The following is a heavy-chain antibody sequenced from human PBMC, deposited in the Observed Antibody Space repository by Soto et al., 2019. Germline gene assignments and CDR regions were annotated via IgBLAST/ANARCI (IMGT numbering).Heavy chain of an antibody. CDR2: ISAHNGTT. J-gene: IGHJ4*02. CDR1: GYTFTSYG. D-gene: IGHD1-1*01. V-gene: IGHV1-18*01. Sequence: QVHLVQSGAEVKKPGASVKVSCKASGYTFTSYGITWVRQAPGQGLEWMGWISAHNGTTDYAQKLQGRVIVTRDTSTSTAYMELRSLRSDATAVYYCARGRYGDYWGQGALVPVSA. CDR3: ARGRYGDY.